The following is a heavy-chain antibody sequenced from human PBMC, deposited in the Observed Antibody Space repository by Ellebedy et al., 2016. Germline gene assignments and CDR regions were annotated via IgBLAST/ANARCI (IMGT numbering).Heavy chain of an antibody. Sequence: ASVKVSXXASGYTFLSYGISWVRQAPGQGLEWMGWISAYSGNTNYAQKLQGRVTMTTDTSTSTAYMEVRSLRSDDTAMYYCARDPRGAFDIWGQGTMVIVSS. J-gene: IGHJ3*02. CDR3: ARDPRGAFDI. CDR2: ISAYSGNT. V-gene: IGHV1-18*01. CDR1: GYTFLSYG.